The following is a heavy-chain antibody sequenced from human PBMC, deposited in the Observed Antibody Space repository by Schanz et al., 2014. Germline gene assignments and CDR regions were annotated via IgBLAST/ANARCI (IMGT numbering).Heavy chain of an antibody. J-gene: IGHJ4*02. CDR3: AKSQSSSFDS. D-gene: IGHD6-13*01. CDR2: ISGSGGST. V-gene: IGHV3-23*01. CDR1: GFTFSSYA. Sequence: EVQLLESGGGLVQPGGSLRLSCAASGFTFSSYAMSWVRQAPGQGLEWVSAISGSGGSTYYADSVKGRFTISRDNSKSALHLQSSSPRAEDTAVYYCAKSQSSSFDSWGQGTLVTVSS.